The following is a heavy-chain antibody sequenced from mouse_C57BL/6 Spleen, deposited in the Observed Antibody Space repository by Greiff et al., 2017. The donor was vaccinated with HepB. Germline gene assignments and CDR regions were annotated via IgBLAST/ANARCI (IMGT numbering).Heavy chain of an antibody. CDR2: INPGSGGT. CDR3: ARFTTVVAPMDY. Sequence: QVQLQQSGAELVRPGTSVKVSCKASGYAFTNYLIEWVKQRPGQGLEWIGVINPGSGGTNYNEKFKGKATLTADKSSSTAYMQLSSLTSEDSAVYFCARFTTVVAPMDYWGQGTSVTVSS. J-gene: IGHJ4*01. V-gene: IGHV1-54*01. CDR1: GYAFTNYL. D-gene: IGHD1-1*01.